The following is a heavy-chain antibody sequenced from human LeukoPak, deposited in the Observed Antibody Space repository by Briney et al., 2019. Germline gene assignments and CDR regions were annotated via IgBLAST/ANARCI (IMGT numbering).Heavy chain of an antibody. D-gene: IGHD1-14*01. CDR2: LNRSGEYK. CDR1: GFRFTDSC. CDR3: VKDRPCEPCVPMDA. J-gene: IGHJ6*02. Sequence: PGGSLRLSCAASGFRFTDSCMSWVRQAPGKGLEWVADLNRSGEYKYYADSVKGRFTISRDNSKNSVSLQMNSLRAEDSAIYFCVKDRPCEPCVPMDAWGEGTTVTVSS. V-gene: IGHV3-23*01.